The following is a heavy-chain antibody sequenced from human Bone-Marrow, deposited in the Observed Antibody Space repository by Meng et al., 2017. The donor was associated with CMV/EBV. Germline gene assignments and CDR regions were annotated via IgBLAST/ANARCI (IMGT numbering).Heavy chain of an antibody. CDR3: AVRVHCSSTRCYTHRYYYYYGMDV. J-gene: IGHJ6*02. Sequence: SGKGSCKASAGSFSSNAISWVRQAPGQGLEWMGGIIPILGIADYAKKFQGRVTITADKSTSTAYKELISLRSEDTAAYYGAVRVHCSSTRCYTHRYYYYYGMDVGGQGTTVTVSS. V-gene: IGHV1-69*10. CDR1: AGSFSSNA. CDR2: IIPILGIA. D-gene: IGHD2-2*02.